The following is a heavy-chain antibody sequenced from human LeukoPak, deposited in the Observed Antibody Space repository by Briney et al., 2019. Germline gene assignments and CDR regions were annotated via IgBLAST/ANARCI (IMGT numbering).Heavy chain of an antibody. CDR1: GYTFTAYY. J-gene: IGHJ5*02. V-gene: IGHV1-2*02. Sequence: ASVKVSCKASGYTFTAYYMHWVRQAPGQGLEWMGWINPNSGVTNYAQKLQGRVTMTRYTSISTAYMELSRLTSDDTAVYYCARDSRGFSVDPWGQGTLVTVSS. CDR3: ARDSRGFSVDP. D-gene: IGHD2-15*01. CDR2: INPNSGVT.